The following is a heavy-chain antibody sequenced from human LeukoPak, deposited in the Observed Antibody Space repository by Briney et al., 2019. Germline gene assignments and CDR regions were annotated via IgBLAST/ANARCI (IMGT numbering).Heavy chain of an antibody. D-gene: IGHD3-22*01. CDR3: ARESPRYYYDSSGLFDP. V-gene: IGHV4-61*02. CDR1: GGSLSSGSYY. Sequence: AQTLSLTCTVSGGSLSSGSYYWSWVRQPAGKGLEWLGRIYTSGSTNYNPSLKSRVTISVDTSKNQFSLKLRSVTAADTAVYYCARESPRYYYDSSGLFDPWGQGTLVTVSS. J-gene: IGHJ5*02. CDR2: IYTSGST.